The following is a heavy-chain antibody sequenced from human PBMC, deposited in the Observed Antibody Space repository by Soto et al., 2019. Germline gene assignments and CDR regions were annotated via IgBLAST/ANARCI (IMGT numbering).Heavy chain of an antibody. J-gene: IGHJ5*01. D-gene: IGHD1-1*01. CDR2: IYWDDDK. Sequence: QITLRESGPTVVKPTQTLTLTCTFSGFSLNTPGGGVGCIRQPPGKALEWVALIYWDDDKSYNPSLKRSLVISKDSSNNQVVLTMTNVAPVDTATYYCAHLVTADNSAYFDFWGQGTLVPVSP. CDR1: GFSLNTPGGG. CDR3: AHLVTADNSAYFDF. V-gene: IGHV2-5*02.